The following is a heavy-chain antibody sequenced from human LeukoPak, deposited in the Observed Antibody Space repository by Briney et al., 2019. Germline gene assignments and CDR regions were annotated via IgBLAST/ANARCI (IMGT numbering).Heavy chain of an antibody. CDR2: IKQDGSEK. CDR1: GFTFSSYW. V-gene: IGHV3-7*01. CDR3: ARGRIAVAGTYIPSNWGPQLYYMDV. J-gene: IGHJ6*03. Sequence: GGSLRLSCAASGFTFSSYWMSWVRQAPGKGLEWLANIKQDGSEKYYVDSVKGRFTISRDSAENSLYLQMNSLRAEDTAVYYCARGRIAVAGTYIPSNWGPQLYYMDVWGKGTTVTVSS. D-gene: IGHD6-19*01.